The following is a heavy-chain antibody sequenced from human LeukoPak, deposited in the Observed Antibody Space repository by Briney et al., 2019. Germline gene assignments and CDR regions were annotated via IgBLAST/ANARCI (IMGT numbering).Heavy chain of an antibody. CDR1: GGSISISHYF. Sequence: SETLSLTCTVSGGSISISHYFWNWIRQPPGKGLEWIGNLFYSGSTNYNPSLKSRVTISVDTSKNQFSLKLTSVTAADTAVYYCARESGVAGFDFWGRGTLVTVSS. CDR3: ARESGVAGFDF. D-gene: IGHD6-19*01. V-gene: IGHV4-61*01. CDR2: LFYSGST. J-gene: IGHJ4*01.